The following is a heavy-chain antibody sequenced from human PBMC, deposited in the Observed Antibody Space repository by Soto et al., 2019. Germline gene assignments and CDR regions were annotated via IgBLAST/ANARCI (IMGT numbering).Heavy chain of an antibody. V-gene: IGHV3-23*01. Sequence: EVQLLESGGGLVQPGESLRLSCAASGFSFSNYAMAWVRQAPGKGLEWLSAISESGGNTYYAGSVKGRFTISRDNSKNTLYLQMNSLRAEDTALYSCAKEEVGAGDYWGQGTLVTVSS. CDR2: ISESGGNT. J-gene: IGHJ4*02. CDR1: GFSFSNYA. D-gene: IGHD1-26*01. CDR3: AKEEVGAGDY.